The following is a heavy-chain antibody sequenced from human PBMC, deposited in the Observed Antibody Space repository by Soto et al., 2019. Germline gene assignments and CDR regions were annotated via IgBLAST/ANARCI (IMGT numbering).Heavy chain of an antibody. Sequence: PGGSLRLSCAASGFSFSYYGMHWVRQAPGKGLEWVAVVSYDGSRTYYADSVKGRFTISRDNSNKTLYLQMNSLRPDDTAVYYCAKGSNSGWFDPFDIWGQGTMVTVSS. CDR2: VSYDGSRT. V-gene: IGHV3-30*18. CDR3: AKGSNSGWFDPFDI. D-gene: IGHD6-19*01. CDR1: GFSFSYYG. J-gene: IGHJ3*02.